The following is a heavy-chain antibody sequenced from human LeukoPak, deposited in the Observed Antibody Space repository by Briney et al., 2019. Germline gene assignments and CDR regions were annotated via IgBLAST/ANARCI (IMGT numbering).Heavy chain of an antibody. CDR2: INADGSTI. CDR1: GFTFSNYW. D-gene: IGHD3-10*01. CDR3: ARAGYYRFDY. V-gene: IGHV3-74*01. Sequence: GGSLRLSCAASGFTFSNYWVHWVRQAPGKGLMWVSRINADGSTIDYADSVKGRFTISRDNARSTLYLQMNSLRAEDTAVYYCARAGYYRFDYWGQGTLVTVS. J-gene: IGHJ4*02.